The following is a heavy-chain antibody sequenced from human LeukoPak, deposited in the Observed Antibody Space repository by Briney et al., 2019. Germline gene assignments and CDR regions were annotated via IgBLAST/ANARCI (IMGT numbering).Heavy chain of an antibody. V-gene: IGHV3-11*01. CDR3: AKGPYCSSTSCYSEDWFDP. CDR2: ISSSGSTI. Sequence: GGSLRLSCAASGFTFSDYNMSWIRQAPGKGLEWLSYISSSGSTIYYADSVKGRFTISRDNAKNSLYLQMNSLRAEDTAVYYCAKGPYCSSTSCYSEDWFDPWGQGTLVTVSS. CDR1: GFTFSDYN. D-gene: IGHD2-2*02. J-gene: IGHJ5*02.